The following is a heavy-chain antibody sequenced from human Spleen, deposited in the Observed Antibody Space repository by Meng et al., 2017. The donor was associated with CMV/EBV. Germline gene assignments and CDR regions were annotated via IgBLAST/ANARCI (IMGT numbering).Heavy chain of an antibody. CDR3: ARYRKYCSSTSCYMDYYYGMDV. CDR1: GYTFTSYY. V-gene: IGHV1-46*01. Sequence: ASVKVSCKASGYTFTSYYMHWVRQAPGQGLEWMGIINPSGGSTSYAQKFQGRVTMTRDTSTSTVYMELSSLRSEDTSVYYCARYRKYCSSTSCYMDYYYGMDVWGQGTTVTVSS. CDR2: INPSGGST. D-gene: IGHD2-2*02. J-gene: IGHJ6*02.